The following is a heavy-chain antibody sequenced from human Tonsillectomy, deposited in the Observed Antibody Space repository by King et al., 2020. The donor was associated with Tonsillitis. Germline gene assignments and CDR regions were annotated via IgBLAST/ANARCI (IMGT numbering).Heavy chain of an antibody. J-gene: IGHJ6*02. D-gene: IGHD6-19*01. CDR3: AREPDSRGWYYYYYGMDV. Sequence: VQLVESGGGLVQPGESLRLSCAASGFTFSSYWMHWVRQAPGKGLVWVSRINSDGSSISYADSVKGRFTISRDNAKNTLYLQMNSLRAEDTAVYYCAREPDSRGWYYYYYGMDVWGLGTTVTVSS. CDR1: GFTFSSYW. V-gene: IGHV3-74*01. CDR2: INSDGSSI.